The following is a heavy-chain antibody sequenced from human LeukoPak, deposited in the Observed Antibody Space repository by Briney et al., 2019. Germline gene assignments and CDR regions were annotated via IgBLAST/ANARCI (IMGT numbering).Heavy chain of an antibody. CDR3: ANDYYYDSSGPFDY. CDR2: IWYDGSNK. J-gene: IGHJ4*02. D-gene: IGHD3-22*01. CDR1: GFTFSSYG. Sequence: GRSLRLSXAASGFTFSSYGMHWVCQAPGKGLEWVAVIWYDGSNKYYADSVKGRFTISRDNSKNTLYLQMNSLRAEGTAVYYCANDYYYDSSGPFDYWGQGTLVTVSS. V-gene: IGHV3-33*06.